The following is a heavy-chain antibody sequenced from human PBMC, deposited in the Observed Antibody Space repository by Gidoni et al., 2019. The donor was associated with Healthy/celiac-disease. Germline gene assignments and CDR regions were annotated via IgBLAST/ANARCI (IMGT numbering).Heavy chain of an antibody. D-gene: IGHD1-26*01. CDR2: ISGSGGST. CDR1: GFPFSSYA. V-gene: IGHV3-23*01. Sequence: EVQLLESGGGLVQPGGSLRLSCAASGFPFSSYAMRWVRQAPGKGLEWVSAISGSGGSTYYADSVKGRFTISRDNSKNTLYLQMNSLRAEDTAVYYCAKGYSGSYYAFDYWGQGTLVTVSS. J-gene: IGHJ4*02. CDR3: AKGYSGSYYAFDY.